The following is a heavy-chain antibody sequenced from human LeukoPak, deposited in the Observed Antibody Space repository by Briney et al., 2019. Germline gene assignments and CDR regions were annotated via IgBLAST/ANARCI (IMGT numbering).Heavy chain of an antibody. CDR2: INPNSGGT. CDR3: ARESGEGEWLRLFDY. D-gene: IGHD5-12*01. J-gene: IGHJ4*02. CDR1: GYTFTGYY. Sequence: ASVKVSCKASGYTFTGYYMHWVRQAPGQGLEWMGWINPNSGGTNYAQKFQGRVTMTRGTSISTAYMELSRLRSDDTAVYYCARESGEGEWLRLFDYWGQGTLVTVSS. V-gene: IGHV1-2*02.